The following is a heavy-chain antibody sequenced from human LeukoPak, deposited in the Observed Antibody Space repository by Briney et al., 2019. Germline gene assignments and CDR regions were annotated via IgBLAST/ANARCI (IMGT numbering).Heavy chain of an antibody. CDR3: ARYVWGSYRSSDYYFDY. D-gene: IGHD3-16*02. CDR2: IYWDDDK. J-gene: IGHJ4*02. V-gene: IGHV2-5*02. CDR1: GFSLSTSGVG. Sequence: SGPTLVKPTQTLTLTCTFSGFSLSTSGVGVGWIRQPPGKALEWLALIYWDDDKRYSPSLKGRLTITKDTSKNQVVLTMTSMDPVDTATYYCARYVWGSYRSSDYYFDYWGQGTLVTVSS.